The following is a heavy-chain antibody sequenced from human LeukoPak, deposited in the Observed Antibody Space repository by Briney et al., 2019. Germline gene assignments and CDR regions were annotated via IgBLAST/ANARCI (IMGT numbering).Heavy chain of an antibody. D-gene: IGHD3-10*01. V-gene: IGHV1-18*01. J-gene: IGHJ4*02. Sequence: ASVKVSCKASGYTFTSYGISWVRQAPGQGLEWMGWISAYNGNTNYAQKLQGRVTMTTDTSTSTAYMELSSLRSEDTAVYYCATDPGYYGSGSTSDYWGQGTLVTVSS. CDR2: ISAYNGNT. CDR1: GYTFTSYG. CDR3: ATDPGYYGSGSTSDY.